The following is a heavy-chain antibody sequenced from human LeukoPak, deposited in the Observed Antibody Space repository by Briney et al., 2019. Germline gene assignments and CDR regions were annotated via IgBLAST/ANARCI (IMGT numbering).Heavy chain of an antibody. Sequence: ASVKVSCKASGYTFTSYGISWVRQAPGQGLEWMGWISGYNGNTNYAQKFQGRVTMTTDTSTSTADMELRSLTSDDTAVYYCARGSNWNDAIDYWGQGTLVTVSS. CDR3: ARGSNWNDAIDY. J-gene: IGHJ4*02. D-gene: IGHD1-1*01. V-gene: IGHV1-18*01. CDR2: ISGYNGNT. CDR1: GYTFTSYG.